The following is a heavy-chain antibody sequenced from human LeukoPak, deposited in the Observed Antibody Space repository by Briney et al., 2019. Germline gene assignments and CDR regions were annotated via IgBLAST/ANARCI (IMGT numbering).Heavy chain of an antibody. CDR3: ATESGSGSHYISDY. J-gene: IGHJ4*02. CDR2: INPISGGT. CDR1: EYPFTGHY. Sequence: ASVKVSCKASEYPFTGHYMHWVRQAPGQGLEWMGWINPISGGTNYAQKFQGRVTMTRDTSISTAYMEVSRLTSDDTAVYYCATESGSGSHYISDYWGQGTLVTVSS. V-gene: IGHV1-2*02. D-gene: IGHD3-10*01.